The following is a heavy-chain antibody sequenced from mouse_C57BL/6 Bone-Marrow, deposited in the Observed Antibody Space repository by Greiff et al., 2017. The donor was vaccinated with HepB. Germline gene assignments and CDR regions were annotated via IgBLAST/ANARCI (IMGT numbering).Heavy chain of an antibody. Sequence: VQLQQPGAELVKPGASVKLSCKASGYTFTSYWMHWVKQRPGRGLEWIGRIDPNSGGTKYNEKFKSKATLTVDKPSRTAYMQLSSLTSEDSAVYYCARRTTVDLPYCYFDVWGTGTTVTVSS. CDR1: GYTFTSYW. CDR2: IDPNSGGT. D-gene: IGHD1-1*01. CDR3: ARRTTVDLPYCYFDV. J-gene: IGHJ1*03. V-gene: IGHV1-72*01.